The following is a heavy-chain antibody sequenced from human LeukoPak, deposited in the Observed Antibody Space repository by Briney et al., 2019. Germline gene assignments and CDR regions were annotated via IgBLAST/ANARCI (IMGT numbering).Heavy chain of an antibody. CDR2: ISSSSSYI. J-gene: IGHJ3*02. CDR3: ARVPPAPRYCSSTSCYILAFDI. V-gene: IGHV3-21*01. CDR1: GFTFSSYS. Sequence: GGSLRLSCAASGFTFSSYSMNWVRQAPGKGLEWVSSISSSSSYIYYADSVKGRFTISRDNAKNSLYLQMNSLRAEDTAVYYCARVPPAPRYCSSTSCYILAFDIWGQGTMVTVSS. D-gene: IGHD2-2*02.